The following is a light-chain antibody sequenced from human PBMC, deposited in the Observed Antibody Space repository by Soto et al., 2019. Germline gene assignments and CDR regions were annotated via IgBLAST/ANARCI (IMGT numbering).Light chain of an antibody. CDR2: DAT. CDR1: TGGVTSGHW. V-gene: IGLV7-46*01. CDR3: SLSFGGTVV. Sequence: QAVVTQEPSMTVSPGGTVTLTCGSSTGGVTSGHWPYWFQQKAGQAPRTLIYDATNKHSWTSVRFSGSLLGGKAALTLSGAQPEDEAEYYCSLSFGGTVVFGGGTKLTVL. J-gene: IGLJ2*01.